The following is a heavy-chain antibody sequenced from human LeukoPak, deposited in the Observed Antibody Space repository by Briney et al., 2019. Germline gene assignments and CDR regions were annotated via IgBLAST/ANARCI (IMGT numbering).Heavy chain of an antibody. D-gene: IGHD4-17*01. V-gene: IGHV1-2*02. CDR3: ATSHTTYADYEPPDY. CDR1: GYTFTGYY. J-gene: IGHJ4*02. CDR2: INPNSGGT. Sequence: ASVKVSCKASGYTFTGYYIHWVRQAPGQGLEWMGWINPNSGGTKYAQKFQGRVTMTRDTSITTAYMELSRLISDDTAVYYCATSHTTYADYEPPDYWGQGTLSPSPQ.